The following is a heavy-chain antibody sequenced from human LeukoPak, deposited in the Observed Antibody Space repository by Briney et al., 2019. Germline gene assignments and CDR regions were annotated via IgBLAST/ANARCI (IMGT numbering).Heavy chain of an antibody. Sequence: GGSLRLSCAASGFTFSNYAMHWVRQAPGKGLEWVSYISSSGSTIYYADSVKGRFTISRDNAKNSLYLQMNSLRAEDTAVYYCAELGITMIGGVWGKGTTVTISS. J-gene: IGHJ6*04. CDR3: AELGITMIGGV. V-gene: IGHV3-48*03. CDR2: ISSSGSTI. CDR1: GFTFSNYA. D-gene: IGHD3-10*02.